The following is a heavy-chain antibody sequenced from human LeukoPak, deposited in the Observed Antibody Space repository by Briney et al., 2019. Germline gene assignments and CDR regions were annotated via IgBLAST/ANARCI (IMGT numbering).Heavy chain of an antibody. V-gene: IGHV4-61*02. CDR2: IYTSGST. J-gene: IGHJ4*02. D-gene: IGHD6-6*01. CDR1: GDSISSGSYY. Sequence: PSETLSLTCTVSGDSISSGSYYWSWIRQPAGKGLEWIGRIYTSGSTNYNPSLKSRVTISVDTSKNQFSLKLSSVTAADTAVYYCARSLIGPNSSSSDYWGQGTLVTVSS. CDR3: ARSLIGPNSSSSDY.